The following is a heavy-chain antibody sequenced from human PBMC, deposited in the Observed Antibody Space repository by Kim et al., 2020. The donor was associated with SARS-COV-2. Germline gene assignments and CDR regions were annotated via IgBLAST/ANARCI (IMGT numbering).Heavy chain of an antibody. Sequence: GESLKISCKGSGYSFTSYWISWVRQMPGKGLEWMGRIDPSDSYTNYSPSFQGHVTISADKSISTAYLQWSSLKASDTAMYYCARHQCPGVLSGSRGYCSYYFDYWGQGTLVTVSS. V-gene: IGHV5-10-1*01. CDR2: IDPSDSYT. J-gene: IGHJ4*02. CDR3: ARHQCPGVLSGSRGYCSYYFDY. CDR1: GYSFTSYW. D-gene: IGHD2-15*01.